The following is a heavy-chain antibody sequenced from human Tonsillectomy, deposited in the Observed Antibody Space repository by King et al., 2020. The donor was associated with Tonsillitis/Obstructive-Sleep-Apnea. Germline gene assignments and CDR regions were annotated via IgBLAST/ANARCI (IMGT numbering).Heavy chain of an antibody. D-gene: IGHD2-21*01. CDR2: ISVYNGNT. V-gene: IGHV1-18*01. CDR3: ARVFCGGDCYAFDY. CDR1: GYTFINYG. J-gene: IGHJ4*02. Sequence: QLVQSGVGVKKPGASVKVSCKAFGYTFINYGISWVRQAPGQGLEWMGWISVYNGNTNYAQKLQGRVTMTTDTSTSTAYMELRSLRSDDTAVYYCARVFCGGDCYAFDYWGQGIPVTVSS.